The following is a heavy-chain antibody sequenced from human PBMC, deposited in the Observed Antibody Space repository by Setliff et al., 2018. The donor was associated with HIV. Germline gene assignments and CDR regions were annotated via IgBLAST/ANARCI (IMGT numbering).Heavy chain of an antibody. D-gene: IGHD3-22*01. V-gene: IGHV3-23*01. CDR3: AKDRVYVKGYFDY. Sequence: GGSLRLSCAASGFTYRTFSMSWVRQAPGKGLEWVSAITGSGSTTYYTDSVKGRFTISRDNSNNTLFLHMDNLRAEDTAVYYCAKDRVYVKGYFDYWGQGAQVTVSS. J-gene: IGHJ4*02. CDR1: GFTYRTFS. CDR2: ITGSGSTT.